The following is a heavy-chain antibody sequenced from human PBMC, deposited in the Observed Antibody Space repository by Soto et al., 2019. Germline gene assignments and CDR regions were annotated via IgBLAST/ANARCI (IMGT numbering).Heavy chain of an antibody. J-gene: IGHJ6*02. CDR1: GGSVSSGTYY. D-gene: IGHD1-7*01. CDR2: IYYSGST. V-gene: IGHV4-61*01. Sequence: SETLSLTCTVSGGSVSSGTYYWSWIRQPPGKGLEWIGYIYYSGSTNYNPSLKSRVTISVDTSNNQFSLKLSSVTAADTAVYYCARVTGTTVTYYYYGMDVWGQGTTVTVSS. CDR3: ARVTGTTVTYYYYGMDV.